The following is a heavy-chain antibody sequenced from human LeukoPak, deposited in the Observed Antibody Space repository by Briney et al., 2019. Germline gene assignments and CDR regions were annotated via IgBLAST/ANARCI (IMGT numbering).Heavy chain of an antibody. CDR1: GFTFSDDE. Sequence: PGGSLRLSCAASGFTFSDDEMNWVRQAPGKGLEWVGHIKSRTSAGSSDYAATVKGRFTISRDDSKNTLYLQMHTLKAEATSIYYCSTDEWSWGQGTLVTVSS. CDR3: STDEWS. D-gene: IGHD3-3*01. CDR2: IKSRTSAGSS. V-gene: IGHV3-15*01. J-gene: IGHJ4*02.